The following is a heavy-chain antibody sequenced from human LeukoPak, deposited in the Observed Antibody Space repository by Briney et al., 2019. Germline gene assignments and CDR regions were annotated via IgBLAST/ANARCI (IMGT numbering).Heavy chain of an antibody. CDR1: GYSISSGYY. Sequence: SETLSLTCTVSGYSISSGYYWGWIRQPPGKGLEWIGSIYHSGSTYYSPSLKSRVTISVDTSKNQFSLKLSSVTAADTAVYYCARLTQLAYYFDYWGQGTLVTVSS. D-gene: IGHD6-13*01. CDR2: IYHSGST. CDR3: ARLTQLAYYFDY. V-gene: IGHV4-38-2*02. J-gene: IGHJ4*02.